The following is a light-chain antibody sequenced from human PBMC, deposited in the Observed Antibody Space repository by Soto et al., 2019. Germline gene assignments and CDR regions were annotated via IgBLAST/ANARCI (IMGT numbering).Light chain of an antibody. J-gene: IGLJ2*01. CDR2: EVN. Sequence: QSALTQPPSASGSPGQSVTFSCTGTTTDVGGYNYVSWYQQHPGKAPKLIIYEVNKRPSGVLHRFSGSKSGNTASLTVSGLQAEDEADYYCSSYEASNTVVFGGGTKVTVL. CDR3: SSYEASNTVV. CDR1: TTDVGGYNY. V-gene: IGLV2-8*01.